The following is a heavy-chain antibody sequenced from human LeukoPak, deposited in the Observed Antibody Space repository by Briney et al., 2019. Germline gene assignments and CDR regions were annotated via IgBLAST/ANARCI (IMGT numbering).Heavy chain of an antibody. CDR1: GGTFSGYA. Sequence: GASVKVSCKASGGTFSGYAISWVRQAPGQGLEWMGRIIPILGIANYAQKFQGRVTITADRSTSTAYMELSSLRSEDTAVYYCAIKQLGYSSSWYGHYYYGMDVWGQGTTVTVSS. CDR3: AIKQLGYSSSWYGHYYYGMDV. CDR2: IIPILGIA. J-gene: IGHJ6*02. V-gene: IGHV1-69*04. D-gene: IGHD6-13*01.